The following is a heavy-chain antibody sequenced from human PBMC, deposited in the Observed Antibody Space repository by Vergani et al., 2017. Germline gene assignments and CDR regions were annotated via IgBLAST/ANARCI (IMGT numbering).Heavy chain of an antibody. D-gene: IGHD3-22*01. J-gene: IGHJ4*02. CDR2: ISSSSSYI. CDR3: ARDFDYYDSSGYSFDY. Sequence: EVQLVESGGGLVKPGGSQRLSCAASGFTFSSYSMNWVRQAPGKGLEWVSSISSSSSYIYYADSVKGRFTISRDNAKNSLYLQMNSLRAEDTAVYYCARDFDYYDSSGYSFDYWGQGTLVTVSS. V-gene: IGHV3-21*01. CDR1: GFTFSSYS.